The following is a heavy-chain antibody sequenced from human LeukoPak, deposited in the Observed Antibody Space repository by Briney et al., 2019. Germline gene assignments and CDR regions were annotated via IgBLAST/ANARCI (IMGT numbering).Heavy chain of an antibody. CDR2: IHSGGST. D-gene: IGHD1-26*01. J-gene: IGHJ4*02. V-gene: IGHV3-53*01. Sequence: TGGSLRLSCAASGFSASTNYMSWVRQAPGKGLEWVSVIHSGGSTYYADSVKGRFTISRDNSKNTLYLQMNSLRAEDTAVYYCARDYIDGATFADYWGQGTLVTVSS. CDR1: GFSASTNY. CDR3: ARDYIDGATFADY.